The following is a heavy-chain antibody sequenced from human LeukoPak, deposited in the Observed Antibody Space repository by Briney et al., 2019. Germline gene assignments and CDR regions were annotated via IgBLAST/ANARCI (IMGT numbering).Heavy chain of an antibody. CDR2: VFYSGSA. CDR3: ANFVCYYYFVNSGYSVS. Sequence: SETLSLTCSLSVGSIKTNAYYWGWIRQAPGKGLEWIGTVFYSGSAYYSPSLRNRVTISVDTSKNQFSLNLTSVTAADTAVYFCANFVCYYYFVNSGYSVSWGQGTLVTVSS. CDR1: VGSIKTNAYY. D-gene: IGHD3-22*01. V-gene: IGHV4-39*01. J-gene: IGHJ5*02.